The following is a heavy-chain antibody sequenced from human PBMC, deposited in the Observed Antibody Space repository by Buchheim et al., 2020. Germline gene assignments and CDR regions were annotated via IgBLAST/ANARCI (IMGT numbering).Heavy chain of an antibody. D-gene: IGHD3-10*01. CDR1: GFTFSSNG. V-gene: IGHV3-33*01. CDR3: ARDYYGSGSTHFDY. CDR2: IWYDGSNK. Sequence: QVQLVESGGGVVQPGRSLRLSCAVSGFTFSSNGMHWVRQAPGKGLEWVAVIWYDGSNKYYVDSVKGRFTISRDNSKNTLYLQMNSLRAEDTAVYYCARDYYGSGSTHFDYWGQGTL. J-gene: IGHJ4*02.